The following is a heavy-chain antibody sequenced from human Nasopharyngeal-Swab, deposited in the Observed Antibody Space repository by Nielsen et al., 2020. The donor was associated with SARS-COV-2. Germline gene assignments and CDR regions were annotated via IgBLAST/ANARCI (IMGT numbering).Heavy chain of an antibody. CDR3: TTDFYFDY. J-gene: IGHJ4*02. V-gene: IGHV3-73*01. CDR1: GFIFSESA. CDR2: IGDKAHNYAT. Sequence: GESLKISCAASGFIFSESAMHWVRQASGKGLEWVGRIGDKAHNYATTYGASMKGRFTISRDDSTNTAFLQMDSLKTEDTALYYCTTDFYFDYWGQGALVTVS.